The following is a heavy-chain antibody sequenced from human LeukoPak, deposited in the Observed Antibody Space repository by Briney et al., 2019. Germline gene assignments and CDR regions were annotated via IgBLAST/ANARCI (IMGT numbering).Heavy chain of an antibody. J-gene: IGHJ4*02. CDR2: ISVDGGST. Sequence: GGSLRLSCAASGFTFSSYDMSSGRQAPGKGLEWVSSISVDGGSTYYANSVKGRFTISRDNAGNTLYLQMNRLRAEDTAKYYCAASGTYYKGGYWGQGTLVTVSS. V-gene: IGHV3-23*01. CDR1: GFTFSSYD. D-gene: IGHD3-10*01. CDR3: AASGTYYKGGY.